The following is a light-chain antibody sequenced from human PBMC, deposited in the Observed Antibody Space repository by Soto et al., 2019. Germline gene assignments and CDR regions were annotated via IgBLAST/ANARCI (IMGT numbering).Light chain of an antibody. CDR3: QHYHNFPRT. CDR1: ERISAD. CDR2: AAS. V-gene: IGKV3-15*01. J-gene: IGKJ2*01. Sequence: ISMPESPPTLSVSPGGRITLACEASERISADLAWYHHRPGQAPRLLIYAASTRAPGVTARFSGSGSGTDFTLAIANLQPEDFGLYYCQHYHNFPRTFGQGTKLEIK.